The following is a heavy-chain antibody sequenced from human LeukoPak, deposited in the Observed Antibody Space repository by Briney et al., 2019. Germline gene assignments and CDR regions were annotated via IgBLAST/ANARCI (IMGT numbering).Heavy chain of an antibody. CDR2: IFTGGNT. CDR1: GFTVSNNY. J-gene: IGHJ1*01. CDR3: ARVGGDDMYDGAEYFQH. D-gene: IGHD3-16*01. Sequence: GSLRLSCAASGFTVSNNYMSWVRQAPGKGLEWVSLIFTGGNTFYADSVTGRFTISRDFFKNTLYLQMNSLRAEDTAVYYCARVGGDDMYDGAEYFQHWGQGTLVTVSS. V-gene: IGHV3-66*01.